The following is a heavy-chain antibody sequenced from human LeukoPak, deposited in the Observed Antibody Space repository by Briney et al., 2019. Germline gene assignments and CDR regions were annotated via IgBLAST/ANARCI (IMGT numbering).Heavy chain of an antibody. CDR1: GFTFSSSA. Sequence: RRCLRHSCVQPGFTFSSSAMHWVCPAPGGGVGWGAVILYDGSNKFYADSVKGRFTTSRDNSKNTLYLQMNSLRAEDAAVYYCARSDCSSTSCYWSDAFDIWGQGTMVTVSS. J-gene: IGHJ3*02. CDR3: ARSDCSSTSCYWSDAFDI. D-gene: IGHD2-2*01. V-gene: IGHV3-30*04. CDR2: ILYDGSNK.